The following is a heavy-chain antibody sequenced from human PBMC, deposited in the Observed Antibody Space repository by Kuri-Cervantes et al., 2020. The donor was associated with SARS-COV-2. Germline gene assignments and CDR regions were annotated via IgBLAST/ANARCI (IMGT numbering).Heavy chain of an antibody. D-gene: IGHD2-15*01. CDR3: ATPRYCSGGSCYGLFDH. Sequence: ASVKVSCKASGYTFTGYYMHWVRQAPGQGLEWMGWINPNSGGTNYAQKFQGRVTMTRDTSISTAYMELSRLRSDDTAVYYCATPRYCSGGSCYGLFDHWGQGTLVTVSS. V-gene: IGHV1-2*02. J-gene: IGHJ4*02. CDR1: GYTFTGYY. CDR2: INPNSGGT.